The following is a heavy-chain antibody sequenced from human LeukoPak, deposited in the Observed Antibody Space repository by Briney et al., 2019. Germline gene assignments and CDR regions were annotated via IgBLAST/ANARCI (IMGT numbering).Heavy chain of an antibody. V-gene: IGHV3-74*01. CDR2: INSDGSTT. D-gene: IGHD1-26*01. CDR1: GFSISTYG. Sequence: GGSLRPSCAASGFSISTYGMHWVRQAPGKGLVWVSRINSDGSTTSYADSVKGRFTISRDNAKNTLYLQMNSLRAEDTAVYYCARRTYSGTYYYFDYWGQGTLVTVSS. J-gene: IGHJ4*02. CDR3: ARRTYSGTYYYFDY.